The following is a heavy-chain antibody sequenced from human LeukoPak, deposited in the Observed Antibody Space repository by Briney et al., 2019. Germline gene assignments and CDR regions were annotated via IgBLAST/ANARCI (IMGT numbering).Heavy chain of an antibody. J-gene: IGHJ5*02. CDR2: IYYSGST. CDR3: ARDATPYYDILTGYRVGEAFWFDP. CDR1: GGSISSSSYY. D-gene: IGHD3-9*01. V-gene: IGHV4-39*07. Sequence: SETLSLTCTVSGGSISSSSYYWGWIRQPPGKGLEWIGSIYYSGSTYYNPSLKSRVTISVDTSKNQFSLKLSSVTAADTAVYYCARDATPYYDILTGYRVGEAFWFDPWGQGTLVTVSS.